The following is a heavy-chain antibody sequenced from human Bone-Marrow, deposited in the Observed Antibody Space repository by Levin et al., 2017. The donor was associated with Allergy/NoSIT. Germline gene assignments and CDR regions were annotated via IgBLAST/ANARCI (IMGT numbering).Heavy chain of an antibody. CDR1: GGTFSSYA. CDR3: AREGVIVVPAAHSNGIAAAGTFNDDAFDI. J-gene: IGHJ3*02. V-gene: IGHV1-69*13. Sequence: PGASVKVSCKASGGTFSSYAISWVRQAPGQGLEWMGGIIPIFGTANYAQKFQGRVTITADESTSTAYMELSSLRSEDTAVYYCAREGVIVVPAAHSNGIAAAGTFNDDAFDIWGQGTMVTVSS. D-gene: IGHD6-13*01. CDR2: IIPIFGTA.